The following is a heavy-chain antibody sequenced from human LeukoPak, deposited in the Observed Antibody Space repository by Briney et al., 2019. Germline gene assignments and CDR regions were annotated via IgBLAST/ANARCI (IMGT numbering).Heavy chain of an antibody. J-gene: IGHJ5*02. CDR2: INPSGGST. V-gene: IGHV1-46*01. Sequence: ASVKVSCKASGYTFTSYYMHWVRQAPGQGLEWMGIINPSGGSTSYAQKLQGRVTMTTDTSTSTAYMELRSLRSDDTAVYYCARDGVQWGLLEGNWFDPWGQGTLVTVSS. D-gene: IGHD1-26*01. CDR1: GYTFTSYY. CDR3: ARDGVQWGLLEGNWFDP.